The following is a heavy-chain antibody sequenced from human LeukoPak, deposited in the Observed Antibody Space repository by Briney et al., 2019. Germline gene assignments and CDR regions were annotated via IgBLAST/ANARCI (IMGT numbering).Heavy chain of an antibody. Sequence: GGSLRLSCAASGFTFSTYSMNWVRQAPGKGLEWVSYISSSSNTIYYVDSVKGRFTISRDNGKDSLYLQMNSLRAEDTAVYYRAKDKREGYYGSGSYWDYWGQGTLVTVSS. CDR1: GFTFSTYS. CDR3: AKDKREGYYGSGSYWDY. V-gene: IGHV3-48*04. CDR2: ISSSSNTI. J-gene: IGHJ4*02. D-gene: IGHD3-10*01.